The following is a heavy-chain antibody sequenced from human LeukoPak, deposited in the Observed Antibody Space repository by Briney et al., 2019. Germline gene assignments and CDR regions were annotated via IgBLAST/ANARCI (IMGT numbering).Heavy chain of an antibody. D-gene: IGHD3-10*01. Sequence: SETLSLTRTVSGGSISSYYWSWIRQPAGKGLEWIGRIYTSGSTNYNPSLKSRVTMSVDTSKNQFSLKLSSVTAADTAVYYCARVNKVITQEYYYYYMDVWGKGTTVTVSS. V-gene: IGHV4-4*07. CDR2: IYTSGST. CDR1: GGSISSYY. CDR3: ARVNKVITQEYYYYYMDV. J-gene: IGHJ6*03.